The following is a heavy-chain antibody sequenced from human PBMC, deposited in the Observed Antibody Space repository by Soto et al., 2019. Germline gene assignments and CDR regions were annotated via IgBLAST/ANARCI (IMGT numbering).Heavy chain of an antibody. CDR1: GYTFAAFF. J-gene: IGHJ4*02. Sequence: ASVKVSCKTSGYTFAAFFIHRIRQAPGQGLEWMGWINPTSGATVSAQKFQDRVTMTRDTSISTAYMELRGLKSDDTAVYYCTRDPDYGDYWGYFFDYWGQGTPVTVSS. D-gene: IGHD4-17*01. CDR3: TRDPDYGDYWGYFFDY. CDR2: INPTSGAT. V-gene: IGHV1-2*02.